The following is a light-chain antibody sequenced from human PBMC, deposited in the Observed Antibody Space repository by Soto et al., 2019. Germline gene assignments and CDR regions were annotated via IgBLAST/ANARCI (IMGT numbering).Light chain of an antibody. CDR2: GAS. Sequence: EIVLTQSPGTLSLSPGERATLSCRASQSISNSLAWYQQKPGQAPRLLMSGASSRATGIPDRFSGSGFGTDFTLTISRLEPEDFAVYYCQQYGSSFTITFGQGTRLEIK. V-gene: IGKV3-20*01. CDR1: QSISNS. CDR3: QQYGSSFTIT. J-gene: IGKJ5*01.